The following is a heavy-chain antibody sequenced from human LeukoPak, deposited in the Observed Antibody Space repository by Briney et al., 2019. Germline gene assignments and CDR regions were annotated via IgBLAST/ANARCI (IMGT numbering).Heavy chain of an antibody. J-gene: IGHJ4*02. Sequence: PGGSLGLSCAASGFTFSSYAMSWVRQAPGKGLEWVSGISGGGGATYFADSVKGRFTISRDNSKNTLYLQMNSLRAEDSAVYFCAKGRSPSYYDILTGLDYWGQGTLVTVSS. CDR1: GFTFSSYA. V-gene: IGHV3-23*01. D-gene: IGHD3-9*01. CDR2: ISGGGGAT. CDR3: AKGRSPSYYDILTGLDY.